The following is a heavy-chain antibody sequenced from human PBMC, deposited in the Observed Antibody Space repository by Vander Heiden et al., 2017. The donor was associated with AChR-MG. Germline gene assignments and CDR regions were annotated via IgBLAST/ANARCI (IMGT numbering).Heavy chain of an antibody. CDR3: ATPHRHNWNYAVKDDAFDI. CDR2: ISSSGSTI. Sequence: QVQLVESGGGLVKPGGSLRLSCAASGFTFSDYYMGWIRQAPGKGLEWVSYISSSGSTIYYADSVKGRFTISRDNAKNSLYLQMNSLRAEDTAVYYCATPHRHNWNYAVKDDAFDIWGQGTMVTVSS. CDR1: GFTFSDYY. J-gene: IGHJ3*02. D-gene: IGHD1-7*01. V-gene: IGHV3-11*01.